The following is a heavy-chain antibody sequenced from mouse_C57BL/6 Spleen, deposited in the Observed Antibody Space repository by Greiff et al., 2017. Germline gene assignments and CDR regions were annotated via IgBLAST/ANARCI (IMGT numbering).Heavy chain of an antibody. V-gene: IGHV1-69*01. J-gene: IGHJ4*01. CDR2: IDPSDSYT. CDR1: GYTFTSYW. Sequence: QVQLQQPGAELVMPGASVKLSCKASGYTFTSYWMHWVKQRPGQGLEWIGEIDPSDSYTNYNQKFKGKSTLTVDKSSSTAYMQLSSLTSEDSAFSYGAKRSDANYLDYWGQGTSVTVSS. CDR3: AKRSDANYLDY. D-gene: IGHD2-1*01.